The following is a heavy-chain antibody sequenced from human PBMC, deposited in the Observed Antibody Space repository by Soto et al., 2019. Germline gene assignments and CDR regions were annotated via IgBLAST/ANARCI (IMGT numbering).Heavy chain of an antibody. D-gene: IGHD6-13*01. V-gene: IGHV1-18*01. Sequence: ASVKVSFKASGYTFTSYGISWVRQAPGQGLEWMGWISAYNGNTNYAQKLQGRVTMTTDTSTSTAYMELRSLRSDDTAVYYCARDPTWGIAAAGTPHWFDPWGQGTLVTVSS. CDR2: ISAYNGNT. J-gene: IGHJ5*02. CDR1: GYTFTSYG. CDR3: ARDPTWGIAAAGTPHWFDP.